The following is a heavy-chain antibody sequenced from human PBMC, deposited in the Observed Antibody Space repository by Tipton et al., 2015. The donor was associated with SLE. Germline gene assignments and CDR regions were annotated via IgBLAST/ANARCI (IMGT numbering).Heavy chain of an antibody. V-gene: IGHV3-30*02. Sequence: SLRLSCSASGFTFNRYAMHWVRQAPGKGLEWVALIRYNGTKEFYSESVKGRFSISRDNSKNMVYLQMNALTPEDAAMYYCAKVKSGNQPPGSWGQGTLVAVSS. J-gene: IGHJ5*02. D-gene: IGHD1-1*01. CDR1: GFTFNRYA. CDR3: AKVKSGNQPPGS. CDR2: IRYNGTKE.